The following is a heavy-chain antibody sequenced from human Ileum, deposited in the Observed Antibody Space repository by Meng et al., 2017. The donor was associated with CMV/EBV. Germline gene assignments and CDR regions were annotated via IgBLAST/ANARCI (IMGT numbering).Heavy chain of an antibody. V-gene: IGHV3-74*01. CDR1: GFTFGNSW. D-gene: IGHD2-8*01. J-gene: IGHJ4*02. Sequence: GGSLRLSCAVSGFTFGNSWMHWVRQVPGKGLVWVSRINSDGTSTSYADSVKGRFTVSRDNAKNTLYLQMSSLRPEDTAVYYCARSEGYCSNAVCYLDYWGQGTLVTVYS. CDR3: ARSEGYCSNAVCYLDY. CDR2: INSDGTST.